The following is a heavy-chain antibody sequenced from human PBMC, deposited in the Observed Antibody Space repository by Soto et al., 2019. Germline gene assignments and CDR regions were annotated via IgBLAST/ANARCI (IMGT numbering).Heavy chain of an antibody. V-gene: IGHV1-18*01. J-gene: IGHJ6*01. Sequence: VQLVQSGPEVKKPGASVKVSCKTSGYTFTNYGISWVRQAPGQGLEWIGWMNIYNGNTNCAQKFPGGVTMTTDTYTSKGYMVLSSLRSDETAVYYCGSWNYRTCISKTFDYYYYVMDVW. D-gene: IGHD1-7*01. CDR2: MNIYNGNT. CDR3: GSWNYRTCISKTFDYYYYVMDV. CDR1: GYTFTNYG.